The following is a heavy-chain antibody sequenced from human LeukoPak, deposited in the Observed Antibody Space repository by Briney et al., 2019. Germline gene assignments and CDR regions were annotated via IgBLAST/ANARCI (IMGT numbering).Heavy chain of an antibody. Sequence: GGSLRLSCAASGFIFSNYAIHWVRQAPGKGLEWVAFIRYDGSNKYYADSVKGRFTISRDNSKNTLYLQMNSLRAEDTAVYYCAKDGIQWWYYRSGSSSGPYFDYWGQGTLVTVSS. D-gene: IGHD3-10*01. CDR3: AKDGIQWWYYRSGSSSGPYFDY. J-gene: IGHJ4*02. CDR2: IRYDGSNK. V-gene: IGHV3-30*02. CDR1: GFIFSNYA.